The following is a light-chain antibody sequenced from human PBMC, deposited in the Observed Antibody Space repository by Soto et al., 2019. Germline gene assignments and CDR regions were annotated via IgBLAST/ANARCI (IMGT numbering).Light chain of an antibody. CDR1: QGISGY. Sequence: DIHMTQSPSSLSASVGARVTMPXRASQGISGYLAWYQQEQGXLPKXXXDSXSTLQSGGPSRLSGSGSGTDFTLTISSLHPEDVANYYCQKYNSAPWTFGQGTKVDIK. CDR3: QKYNSAPWT. V-gene: IGKV1-27*01. J-gene: IGKJ1*01. CDR2: SXS.